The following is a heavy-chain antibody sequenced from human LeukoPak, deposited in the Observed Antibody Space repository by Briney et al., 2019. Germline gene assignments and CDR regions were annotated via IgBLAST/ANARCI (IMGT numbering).Heavy chain of an antibody. D-gene: IGHD6-13*01. J-gene: IGHJ3*02. CDR3: AREGRAGSSGWFGAFDI. CDR1: TGYY. Sequence: ASVKVSCKTSTGYYMHWVRQAPGQGLEYMGWIHPNSGASKSVPKFQGRVTMTRDTSINTDYVEPSSLTSDDTAMYYCAREGRAGSSGWFGAFDIWGQGTMVIVSS. CDR2: IHPNSGAS. V-gene: IGHV1-2*02.